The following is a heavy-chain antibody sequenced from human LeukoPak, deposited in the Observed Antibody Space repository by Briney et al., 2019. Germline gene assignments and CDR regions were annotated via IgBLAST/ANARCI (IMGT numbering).Heavy chain of an antibody. V-gene: IGHV4-39*07. Sequence: SETLSLTCTVSGGSISSSSYYWGWIRQPPGKGLEWIGSIYYSGSTYYNPSLKSRVTISVDTSKNQFSLKLSSVTAADTAVYYCARVKVENAFDIWGQGTMVTVSS. CDR1: GGSISSSSYY. D-gene: IGHD1-1*01. CDR2: IYYSGST. CDR3: ARVKVENAFDI. J-gene: IGHJ3*02.